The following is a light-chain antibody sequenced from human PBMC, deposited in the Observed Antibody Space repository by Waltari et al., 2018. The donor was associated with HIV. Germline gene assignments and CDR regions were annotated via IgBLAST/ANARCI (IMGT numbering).Light chain of an antibody. CDR1: TSNIRGHP. CDR3: QSYDDTVSLEV. J-gene: IGLJ2*01. CDR2: DDD. V-gene: IGLV1-40*01. Sequence: SCTGSTSNIRGHPVHWFRQLPGAAPKLLIYDDDVRPSGVSDRFSGSKSDTSASLAIAGLQAEDEADYYCQSYDDTVSLEVFGGGTRLTVL.